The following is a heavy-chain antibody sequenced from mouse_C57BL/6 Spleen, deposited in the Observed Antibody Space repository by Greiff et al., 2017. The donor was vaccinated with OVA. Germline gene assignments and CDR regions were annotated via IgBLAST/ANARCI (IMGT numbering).Heavy chain of an antibody. J-gene: IGHJ4*01. CDR3: ARGGADYAMDY. Sequence: QVQLQQSGAELVKPGASVKISCKASGYAFSSYWMNWVKQRPGQGLEWIGQIYPGDGDTNYNGKFKGKATLTADKSSSTAYMQLSSLTSEDSAVYFCARGGADYAMDYWGQGTSVTVSS. V-gene: IGHV1-80*01. CDR1: GYAFSSYW. CDR2: IYPGDGDT.